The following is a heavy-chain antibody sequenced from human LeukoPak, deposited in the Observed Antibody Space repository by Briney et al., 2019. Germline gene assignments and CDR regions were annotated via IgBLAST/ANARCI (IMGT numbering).Heavy chain of an antibody. Sequence: ASVKVSCKVSGHTLIAFSMHWVRQAPGKGLEWMGGFDPEDGEIVYAQKFQGRVTMTEDTSTDTAYMDLSSLRSEDTATYYCATSRGDSGAYYGFDYWGRGTLVTVST. CDR2: FDPEDGEI. V-gene: IGHV1-24*01. D-gene: IGHD1-26*01. CDR3: ATSRGDSGAYYGFDY. J-gene: IGHJ4*02. CDR1: GHTLIAFS.